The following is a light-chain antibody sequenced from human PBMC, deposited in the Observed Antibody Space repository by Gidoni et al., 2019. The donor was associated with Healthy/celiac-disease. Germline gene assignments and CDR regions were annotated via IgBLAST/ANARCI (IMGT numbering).Light chain of an antibody. J-gene: IGKJ4*01. CDR2: AAS. Sequence: AIRMTQSPSSFSSSTGDRVTITSRASQGISSYLAWYKQKPGKAPKLLIYAASTLQSGVPSRFSGSGSGTDFTLTISCLQSEDFATYYCQQYYSYPPTTFXGXTKVEIK. CDR1: QGISSY. V-gene: IGKV1-8*01. CDR3: QQYYSYPPTT.